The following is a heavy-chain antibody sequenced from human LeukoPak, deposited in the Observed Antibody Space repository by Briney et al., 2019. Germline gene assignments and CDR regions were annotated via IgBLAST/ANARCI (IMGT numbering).Heavy chain of an antibody. CDR3: ARVRYTVLRPDY. D-gene: IGHD3-3*01. J-gene: IGHJ4*02. Sequence: ALVKVSCKASGYTFTGYYMHWVRQAPGQGLEWMGWINPNSGGTNYAQKFQGRVTMTRDTSISTAYMELSRLRSDDTAVYYCARVRYTVLRPDYWGQGTLVTVSS. CDR2: INPNSGGT. CDR1: GYTFTGYY. V-gene: IGHV1-2*02.